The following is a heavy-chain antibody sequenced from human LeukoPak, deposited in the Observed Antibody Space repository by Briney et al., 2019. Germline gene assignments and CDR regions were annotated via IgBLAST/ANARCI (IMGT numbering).Heavy chain of an antibody. J-gene: IGHJ3*02. CDR2: ISGSGGST. D-gene: IGHD6-19*01. V-gene: IGHV3-23*01. CDR1: GFTFSSYG. Sequence: PGGSLRLSCAASGFTFSSYGMSWVRQAPGKGLEWVSAISGSGGSTYYADSVKGRFTISRDNSKNTLYLQMNSLRAEDTAVYYCARVGKQWLVWDAFDIWGQGTMVTISS. CDR3: ARVGKQWLVWDAFDI.